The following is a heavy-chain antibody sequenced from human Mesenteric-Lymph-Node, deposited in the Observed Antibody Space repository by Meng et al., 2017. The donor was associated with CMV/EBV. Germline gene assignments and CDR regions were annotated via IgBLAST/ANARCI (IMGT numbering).Heavy chain of an antibody. D-gene: IGHD3-22*01. CDR3: AKDFGAPHDSSGYYYVYYYGMDV. CDR1: GFTFSNAW. J-gene: IGHJ6*02. CDR2: IKSKTDGGTT. Sequence: GESLKISCAASGFTFSNAWMSWVRQAPGKGLEWVGRIKSKTDGGTTDYAAPVKGRFTISRDDSKNTLYLQMNSLRAEDTAVYYCAKDFGAPHDSSGYYYVYYYGMDVWGQGTTVTVSS. V-gene: IGHV3-15*01.